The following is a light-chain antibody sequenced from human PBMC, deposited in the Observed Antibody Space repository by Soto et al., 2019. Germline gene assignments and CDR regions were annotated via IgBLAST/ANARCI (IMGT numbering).Light chain of an antibody. CDR2: EVN. CDR1: SSDTGYYDY. CDR3: SSHASSSAYYV. J-gene: IGLJ1*01. V-gene: IGLV2-14*01. Sequence: SALTQPASVSGSPGQSITISCTGTSSDTGYYDYVSWYQHHSGKAPKLIIYEVNNRPSGVSNRFSGSKSVNTASLTISGLQAEDEADYYCSSHASSSAYYVFGTGTKLTVL.